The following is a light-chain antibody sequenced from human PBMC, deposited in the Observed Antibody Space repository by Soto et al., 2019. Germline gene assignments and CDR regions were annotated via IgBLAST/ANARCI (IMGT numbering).Light chain of an antibody. CDR1: SSDVGGYNY. Sequence: QSALTQPASVSGSPGQSITISCTGTSSDVGGYNYVSWYQQHPGKAPKLMIYDVSKLPSGVSNRFSGSKSGNTASLTISGIQAEAEAGYYWSSYTSSGTQVFGTGTKVAGL. V-gene: IGLV2-14*01. J-gene: IGLJ1*01. CDR2: DVS. CDR3: SSYTSSGTQV.